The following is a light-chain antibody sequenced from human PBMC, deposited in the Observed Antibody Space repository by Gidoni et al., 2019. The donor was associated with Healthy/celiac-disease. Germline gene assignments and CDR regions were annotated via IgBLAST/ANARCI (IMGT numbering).Light chain of an antibody. J-gene: IGKJ2*01. V-gene: IGKV3-15*01. CDR2: GAS. CDR3: QQYNNWPRDT. CDR1: QSVSSN. Sequence: EIVMTQSPATLSVSTVERATLSCRASQSVSSNLAWYQQKPGQAPRLLIYGASTRATGIPARFSGSGSGTEVTLTISSLQYKDFAVYYCQQYNNWPRDTFGQGTKLEIK.